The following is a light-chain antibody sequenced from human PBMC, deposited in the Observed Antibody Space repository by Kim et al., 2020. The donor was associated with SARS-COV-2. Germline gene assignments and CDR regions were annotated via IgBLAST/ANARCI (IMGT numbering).Light chain of an antibody. CDR3: MQALQTQ. CDR2: LGS. J-gene: IGKJ1*01. Sequence: DIVMTQSPLSLPVTPGEPASISCRSSQSLLHSNGYNYLDWYLQKPGQSPQLLIYLGSNRASGVPDRFSGSGSGTDFTLKISRVEAEDVGVYYWMQALQTQFGQGTKVDIK. V-gene: IGKV2-28*01. CDR1: QSLLHSNGYNY.